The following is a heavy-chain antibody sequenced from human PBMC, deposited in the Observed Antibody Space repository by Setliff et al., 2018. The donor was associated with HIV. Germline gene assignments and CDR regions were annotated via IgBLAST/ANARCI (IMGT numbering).Heavy chain of an antibody. V-gene: IGHV4-34*01. CDR1: GGSFSGYH. CDR2: IYHSGST. CDR3: ARSYSYGYNWFDP. Sequence: SETLSLTCAVYGGSFSGYHWNWIRQPPGKGLEWIGSIYHSGSTYYDPSLKSRVTISVDTSKNQFSLKLSSVTAADTAVYYCARSYSYGYNWFDPWGQGTLVTVSS. D-gene: IGHD5-18*01. J-gene: IGHJ5*02.